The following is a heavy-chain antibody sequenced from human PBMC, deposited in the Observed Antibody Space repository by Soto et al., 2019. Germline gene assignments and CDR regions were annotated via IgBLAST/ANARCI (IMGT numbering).Heavy chain of an antibody. CDR1: PDNFNNYW. J-gene: IGHJ5*02. CDR3: ARVNIIMPVATTGNVPTPNWFDP. Sequence: GESLKISCKASPDNFNNYWIAWVRQMPGKGLEWMGVIYPDDSDTRYSPSFQGQVTISVDKSIRTVYLQWSSLKASDTAIYYCARVNIIMPVATTGNVPTPNWFDPWGQGTLVTVSS. CDR2: IYPDDSDT. V-gene: IGHV5-51*01. D-gene: IGHD2-15*01.